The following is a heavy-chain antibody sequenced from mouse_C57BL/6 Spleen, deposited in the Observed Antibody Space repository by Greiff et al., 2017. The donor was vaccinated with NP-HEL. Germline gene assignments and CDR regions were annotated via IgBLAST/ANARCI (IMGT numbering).Heavy chain of an antibody. D-gene: IGHD2-4*01. V-gene: IGHV5-17*01. CDR1: GFSFSDYG. J-gene: IGHJ2*01. Sequence: EVKLMESGGGLVKPGGSLKLSCAASGFSFSDYGLHWVRQAPEKGLEWFAYISSGSSTIYYADTVKGRFTISRDTAKNTLFLQMTSLRSEDTAMYYCARSDYDGFDYWGQGTTLTVSS. CDR2: ISSGSSTI. CDR3: ARSDYDGFDY.